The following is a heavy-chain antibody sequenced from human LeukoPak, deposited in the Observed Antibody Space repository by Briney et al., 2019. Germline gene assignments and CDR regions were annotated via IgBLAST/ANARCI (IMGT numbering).Heavy chain of an antibody. V-gene: IGHV4-38-2*02. CDR3: ARTPQQLVHAFDI. CDR1: GYSISSGYY. J-gene: IGHJ3*02. Sequence: MASETLSLTCTVSGYSISSGYYWGWIRQPPGKGLEWIGSIYHSGSTNYNPSLKSRVTISVDTSKNQFSLKLSSVTAADTAVYYCARTPQQLVHAFDIWGQGTMVTVSS. CDR2: IYHSGST. D-gene: IGHD6-13*01.